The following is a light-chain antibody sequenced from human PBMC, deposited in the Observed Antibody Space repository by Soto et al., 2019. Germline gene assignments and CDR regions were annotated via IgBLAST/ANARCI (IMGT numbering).Light chain of an antibody. CDR2: WAS. J-gene: IGKJ3*01. CDR3: QQYYSGPFT. Sequence: DIVMTQSPDSLAVSLGEGATINCKSSQSVLFSSNNKNYLAWYQQKPGQPPKLLTHWASTRESGVPDRFSGRRYGKDFTPTICSLPAEDVEVYYCQQYYSGPFTFGPGTKVDI. V-gene: IGKV4-1*01. CDR1: QSVLFSSNNKNY.